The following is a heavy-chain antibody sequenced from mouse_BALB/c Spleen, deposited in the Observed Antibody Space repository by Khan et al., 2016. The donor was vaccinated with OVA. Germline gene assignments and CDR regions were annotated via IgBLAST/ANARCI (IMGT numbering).Heavy chain of an antibody. D-gene: IGHD1-1*01. J-gene: IGHJ3*01. V-gene: IGHV1-7*01. Sequence: QVQLKQSGAELAKPGASVKMSCKASGYTFTSYWMHWVKQRPGQGLEWIGYINPTTDYTEYNQIFKDKATLTADKSSSTAYMQLSSLTSEDSAVYYCVNQGSSSAWFTYWGQGTLVTVSA. CDR1: GYTFTSYW. CDR3: VNQGSSSAWFTY. CDR2: INPTTDYT.